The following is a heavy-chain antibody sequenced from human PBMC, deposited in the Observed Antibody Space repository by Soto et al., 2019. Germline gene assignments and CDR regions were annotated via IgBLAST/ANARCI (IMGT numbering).Heavy chain of an antibody. CDR2: INHSGST. V-gene: IGHV4-34*01. D-gene: IGHD2-15*01. CDR3: AGRAVAAVYYYYYGMDV. Sequence: SETLSLTCAVYGGSFSGYYWSWIRQPPGKGLEWIGEINHSGSTNYNPSLKSRVTISVDTSKNQFSLKLSSVTAADTAVYYCAGRAVAAVYYYYYGMDVWGQGTTVTVSS. J-gene: IGHJ6*02. CDR1: GGSFSGYY.